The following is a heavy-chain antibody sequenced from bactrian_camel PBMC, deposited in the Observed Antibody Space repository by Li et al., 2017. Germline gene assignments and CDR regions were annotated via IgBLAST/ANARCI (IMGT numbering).Heavy chain of an antibody. J-gene: IGHJ4*01. CDR2: IWNDGMST. CDR1: GFTFSTSY. D-gene: IGHD4*01. V-gene: IGHV3-2*01. Sequence: HVQLVESGGGSVQPGGSLRLSCAGSGFTFSTSYMGWVRQAPGKGLEWVCSIWNDGMSTYYADSVKGRFTNSRDNAQNTVYLQMNSLKSEDTALYYCAIGPPDYIDYAPLELGQGAQVTVS.